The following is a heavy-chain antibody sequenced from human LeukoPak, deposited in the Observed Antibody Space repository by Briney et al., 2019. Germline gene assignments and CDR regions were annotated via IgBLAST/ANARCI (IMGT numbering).Heavy chain of an antibody. V-gene: IGHV4-39*02. D-gene: IGHD6-6*01. J-gene: IGHJ4*02. CDR3: AREHRSSKYFDS. CDR1: GGSIAVNHYY. Sequence: PSETLSLTCSVSGGSIAVNHYYWGWIRQPPGKGLEWIGDGLYTGNTYSNPSLRSRVTISVDTSKNEFSLKMNSVTAADTAVYYCAREHRSSKYFDSWGQGAPMIVSS. CDR2: GLYTGNT.